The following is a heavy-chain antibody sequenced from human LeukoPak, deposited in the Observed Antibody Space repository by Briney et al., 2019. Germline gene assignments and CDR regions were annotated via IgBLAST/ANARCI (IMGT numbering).Heavy chain of an antibody. CDR2: VSSTGKTT. CDR1: GFTSTSYS. V-gene: IGHV3-48*04. CDR3: ASRPLSGRSTWYTLDF. J-gene: IGHJ4*02. D-gene: IGHD6-13*01. Sequence: GGSLRLFCAASGFTSTSYSINWVRQAPGKGLEWISYVSSTGKTTYYAASVKGRVTFSRDDADNSLYLQMNSLRVEDTGIYYCASRPLSGRSTWYTLDFWGQGVLVTVSS.